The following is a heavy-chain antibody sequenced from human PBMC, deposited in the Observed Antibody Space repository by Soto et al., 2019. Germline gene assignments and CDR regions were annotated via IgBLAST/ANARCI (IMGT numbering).Heavy chain of an antibody. CDR2: MLSRGTP. Sequence: QVQLQESGPGLLRPSETLSLNCSVSGGSISGYYWRWIRQAPGKGLEYIGHMLSRGTPNLSPSLKSRVAMSVDLSKNQFSLMLISVTAADTAVYFCARWSFTSGPCNTGDYWGQGILVTVS. J-gene: IGHJ4*02. V-gene: IGHV4-59*01. CDR1: GGSISGYY. D-gene: IGHD2-2*02. CDR3: ARWSFTSGPCNTGDY.